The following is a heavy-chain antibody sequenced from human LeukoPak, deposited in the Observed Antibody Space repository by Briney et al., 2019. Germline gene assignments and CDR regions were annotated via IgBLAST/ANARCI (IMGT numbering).Heavy chain of an antibody. D-gene: IGHD6-13*01. CDR2: INPSGGST. CDR1: GYTFTSYY. Sequence: ASVKVSCKASGYTFTSYYMHWVRQAPGQGLEWMGIINPSGGSTSYAQKFQGRVTITADKSTSTAYMELSSLRSEDTAVYYCARGGGGAAAGDYWGQGTLVTVSS. CDR3: ARGGGGAAAGDY. V-gene: IGHV1-46*01. J-gene: IGHJ4*02.